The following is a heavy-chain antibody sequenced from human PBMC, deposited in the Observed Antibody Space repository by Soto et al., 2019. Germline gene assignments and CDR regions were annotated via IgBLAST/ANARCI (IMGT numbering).Heavy chain of an antibody. CDR2: ISGVRDYI. CDR3: AREGVHNYTEYYFDY. CDR1: GFTFGYYP. D-gene: IGHD3-10*01. J-gene: IGHJ4*02. Sequence: GGSLRLSWAASGFTFGYYPLHWVRRAPGKGLEWVSSISGVRDYIRYADSVKGRFAISRDNAKTSLYLQMNSLTAEDTAVYYCAREGVHNYTEYYFDYWGQGTLVTVSS. V-gene: IGHV3-21*06.